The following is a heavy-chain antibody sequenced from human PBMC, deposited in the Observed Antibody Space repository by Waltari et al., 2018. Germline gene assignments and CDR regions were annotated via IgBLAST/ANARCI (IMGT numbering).Heavy chain of an antibody. D-gene: IGHD2-15*01. J-gene: IGHJ4*02. Sequence: QVQLQESGPGLVKPSETLSLTCAVSGYSISSGYYWGWIRQPPGKGLEWIGSIYHSGRTDYSPSLKSRVTISVDTSKNQCSLKLGSVTAADTAVYYCARDGLRGGNGAFDYWGQGTLVTVSS. CDR2: IYHSGRT. V-gene: IGHV4-38-2*02. CDR1: GYSISSGYY. CDR3: ARDGLRGGNGAFDY.